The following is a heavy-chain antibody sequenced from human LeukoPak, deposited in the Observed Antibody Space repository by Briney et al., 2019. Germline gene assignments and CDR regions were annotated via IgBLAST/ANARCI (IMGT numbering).Heavy chain of an antibody. Sequence: GGSLRLSCAASGFTVSSSYMSWVRQAPGKGLEWISVIYSGGSTYYADSVKGRFTISRDNSKNTLYLQMNSLRAEDTAVYYCARDFPYGSGILDAFDIWGQGTMVTVSS. J-gene: IGHJ3*02. V-gene: IGHV3-53*01. D-gene: IGHD3-10*01. CDR3: ARDFPYGSGILDAFDI. CDR2: IYSGGST. CDR1: GFTVSSSY.